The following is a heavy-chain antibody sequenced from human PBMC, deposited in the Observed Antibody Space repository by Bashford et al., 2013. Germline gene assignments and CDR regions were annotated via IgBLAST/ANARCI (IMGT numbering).Heavy chain of an antibody. CDR3: ARGWNSGGAFDI. D-gene: IGHD5-12*01. CDR2: IYTDGSTT. Sequence: SGGSLRLSCAASGFSFSTYWMHWVRQAPGKGLVWVSRIYTDGSTTSYADSVKGRFTISRDTAKSRLYLQMDSLRAEDTAVYYCARGWNSGGAFDIWGQGTMVTVSS. V-gene: IGHV3-74*01. CDR1: GFSFSTYW. J-gene: IGHJ3*02.